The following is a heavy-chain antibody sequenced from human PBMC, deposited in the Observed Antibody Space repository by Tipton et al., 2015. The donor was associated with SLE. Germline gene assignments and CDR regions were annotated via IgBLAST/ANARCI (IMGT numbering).Heavy chain of an antibody. Sequence: TLSLTCTVSGGSIGSFYWSWIRQPPGKGLEWVGYIYYSGYTNYNPYLKSRVTIAVDTSKIQFSLKLSSVTAADTAVYYCARVAPAEVFDYWGQGTLVTVSS. D-gene: IGHD2-2*01. CDR3: ARVAPAEVFDY. J-gene: IGHJ4*02. CDR1: GGSIGSFY. V-gene: IGHV4-59*01. CDR2: IYYSGYT.